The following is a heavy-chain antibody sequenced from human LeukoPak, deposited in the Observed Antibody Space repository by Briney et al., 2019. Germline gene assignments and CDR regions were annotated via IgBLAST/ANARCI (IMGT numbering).Heavy chain of an antibody. D-gene: IGHD2-15*01. CDR2: IRQDGSEK. J-gene: IGHJ4*02. V-gene: IGHV3-7*01. CDR3: ARDLDGGDY. Sequence: GGPLRLSCAASGFTFSNYWMSWVRQAPGKGLEWVANIRQDGSEKYYVDSVKGRFTISRDSAKNSLYLQVNSLRAEDTAVYYCARDLDGGDYWGQGTLVTVSS. CDR1: GFTFSNYW.